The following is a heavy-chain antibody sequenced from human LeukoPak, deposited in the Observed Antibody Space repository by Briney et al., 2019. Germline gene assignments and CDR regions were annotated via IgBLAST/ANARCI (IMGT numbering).Heavy chain of an antibody. CDR3: AKARGTTVNDPADY. CDR1: GFTFSTYA. J-gene: IGHJ4*02. Sequence: PGGSLRLSCAASGFTFSTYAMSWVRQAPGKGPEWVAGLSGSGGRGSPYVADSLRGRFTISRDNSQSTLYLQMNSLRDEDTALYYCAKARGTTVNDPADYWGQGTLVTVSS. V-gene: IGHV3-23*01. CDR2: LSGSGGRGSP. D-gene: IGHD2/OR15-2a*01.